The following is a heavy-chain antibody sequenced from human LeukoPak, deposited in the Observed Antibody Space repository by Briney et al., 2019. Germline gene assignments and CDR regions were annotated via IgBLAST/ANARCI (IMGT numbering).Heavy chain of an antibody. D-gene: IGHD5-18*01. CDR3: ARVLQLWLNWFDP. J-gene: IGHJ5*02. V-gene: IGHV4-34*01. CDR2: INHSGST. CDR1: GGSFSGYY. Sequence: SETLSLTCAVYGGSFSGYYWSWIRQPPGKGLEWIGGINHSGSTNYNPSLKSRVTISVDTSKNQFSLKLSSVTAADTAVYYCARVLQLWLNWFDPWGQGTLVTVSS.